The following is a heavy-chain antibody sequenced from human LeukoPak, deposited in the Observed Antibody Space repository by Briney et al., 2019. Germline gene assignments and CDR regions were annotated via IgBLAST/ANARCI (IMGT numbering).Heavy chain of an antibody. CDR1: GFTFSSYE. CDR2: ISSSGSTI. J-gene: IGHJ6*04. D-gene: IGHD6-13*01. CDR3: ARNLSAAGTWYYYYYGMDV. V-gene: IGHV3-48*03. Sequence: PGGSLRLSCAASGFTFSSYEMNWVRQAPGKGLEWVSYISSSGSTIYYADSVKGRFTISRDNAKNSLYLQMNSLRAEDTAAYYCARNLSAAGTWYYYYYGMDVWGKGTTVTVSS.